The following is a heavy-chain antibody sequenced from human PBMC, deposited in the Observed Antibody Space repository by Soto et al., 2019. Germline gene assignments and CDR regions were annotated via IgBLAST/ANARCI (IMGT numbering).Heavy chain of an antibody. V-gene: IGHV1-3*01. D-gene: IGHD5-18*01. CDR2: INAGNGNT. J-gene: IGHJ4*02. CDR3: ARDPGYSYGYN. Sequence: GASVKVSCKASGHTFNSYAMNWVRQAPGQRLEWMGWINAGNGNTKYSQKFQGRVTITRDTSASTAYMELSSLRSEDTAVYYCARDPGYSYGYNWGQGTLVTVSS. CDR1: GHTFNSYA.